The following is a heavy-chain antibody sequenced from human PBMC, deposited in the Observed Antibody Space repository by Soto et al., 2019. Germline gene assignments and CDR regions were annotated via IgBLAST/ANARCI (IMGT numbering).Heavy chain of an antibody. J-gene: IGHJ4*02. CDR3: TRSILFSRAYYHDY. Sequence: GGSLRLSCAASGFTFSDHFMDWVRQAPGKGLEWLGRSRDKANNYDTQYAASVNGRFTISRDESENSLYLQMNSLETEDTAVYFCTRSILFSRAYYHDYWGQGTLVTVSS. CDR1: GFTFSDHF. D-gene: IGHD3-22*01. V-gene: IGHV3-72*01. CDR2: SRDKANNYDT.